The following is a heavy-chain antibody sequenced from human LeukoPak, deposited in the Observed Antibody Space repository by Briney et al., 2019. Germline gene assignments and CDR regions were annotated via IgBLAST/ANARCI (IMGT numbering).Heavy chain of an antibody. CDR1: GGSISSGSYY. CDR3: ARDGIVGARDSN. CDR2: IYTSGST. J-gene: IGHJ4*02. Sequence: KPSQTLSLTCTVSGGSISSGSYYWSWIRQPAGKGLEWIGRIYTSGSTNYNPSLKSRVTISVDTSKNQFSLKLSSVTAADTAVYYCARDGIVGARDSNWGQGTLVTVSS. V-gene: IGHV4-61*02. D-gene: IGHD1-26*01.